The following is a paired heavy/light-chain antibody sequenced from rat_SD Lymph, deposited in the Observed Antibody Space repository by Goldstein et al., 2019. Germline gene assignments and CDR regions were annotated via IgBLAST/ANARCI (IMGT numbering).Heavy chain of an antibody. V-gene: IGHV1-43*01. CDR2: INTGSGGT. CDR1: GYTFTSYY. D-gene: IGHD1-12*03. CDR3: ARYRASPTMMVIITHDDWFAY. J-gene: IGHJ3*01. Sequence: QVQLQQSGAELAKPGSSVKISCKASGYTFTSYYISWIKQTTGQGLEYIGYINTGSGGTNYNEKFKGKATLTVDKSSSTAFMQLSSLTPDDSAVYYCARYRASPTMMVIITHDDWFAYWGQGTLVTVSS.
Light chain of an antibody. CDR2: NTN. CDR3: LQRNSWPLT. CDR1: QNINKY. Sequence: DIQMTQSPSFLSASVGERVTLSCKASQNINKYLDWYQQKLGEAPKLLIYNTNNLHTGIPSRFSGSGSGTDYTLTISSLQPEDVATYFCLQRNSWPLTFGSGTKLEIK. J-gene: IGKJ5*01. V-gene: IGKV22S7*01.